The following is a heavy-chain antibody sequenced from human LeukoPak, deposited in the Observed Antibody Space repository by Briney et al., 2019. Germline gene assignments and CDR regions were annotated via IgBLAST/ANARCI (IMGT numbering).Heavy chain of an antibody. CDR2: IFTGGTT. CDR3: ARGYSSSWYD. J-gene: IGHJ4*02. V-gene: IGHV3-53*01. D-gene: IGHD6-13*01. Sequence: GGSLRLSCAASGFTFSSYSMSWVRQVPGKGLELVSVIFTGGTTYYADSVRDRFTISRDNSKNTLFLQMNSLRAEDTAMYYCARGYSSSWYDWGQGTLVTVSS. CDR1: GFTFSSYS.